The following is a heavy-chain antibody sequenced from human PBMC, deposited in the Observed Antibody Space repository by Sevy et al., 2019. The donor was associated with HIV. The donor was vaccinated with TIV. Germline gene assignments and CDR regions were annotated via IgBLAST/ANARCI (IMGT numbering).Heavy chain of an antibody. CDR3: TKESLRATYIRGDFDH. D-gene: IGHD3-10*02. J-gene: IGHJ4*02. CDR2: ISSNGINH. CDR1: GFNFQTFG. Sequence: WGSLRLSCSAFGFNFQTFGMHWVRQAPGKGPEWLAVISSNGINHNYATSVKGRFTISRDNSKSLLFLQMNSLIPNDTAVYFCTKESLRATYIRGDFDHWGQGTLVTVSS. V-gene: IGHV3-30*18.